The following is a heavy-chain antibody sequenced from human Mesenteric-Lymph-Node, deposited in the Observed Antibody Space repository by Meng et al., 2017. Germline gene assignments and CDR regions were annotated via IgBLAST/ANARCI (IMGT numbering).Heavy chain of an antibody. J-gene: IGHJ4*02. CDR2: INPSGGST. V-gene: IGHV1-46*01. CDR3: ARDTGPGDY. Sequence: ASVKVSCKASGYTFTSYYMHWVRQAPGQGLEWMGIINPSGGSTSYAQKFQGRVTMTRDTSISTAYMELSRLRSDDTAVYYCARDTGPGDYWGQGTLVTVSS. CDR1: GYTFTSYY. D-gene: IGHD1-14*01.